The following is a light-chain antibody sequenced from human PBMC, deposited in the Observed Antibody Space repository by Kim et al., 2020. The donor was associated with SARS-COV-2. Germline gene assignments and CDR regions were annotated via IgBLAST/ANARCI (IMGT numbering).Light chain of an antibody. J-gene: IGKJ5*01. CDR2: DTS. Sequence: DIQMTQSPSSLSASVGDRVTITCQASQDIANYLNWYQQRPGKAPKLLIYDTSNLETGVPSRFSGSGSGTDFTLTISSLQPEDIATYYCQQYEDLLITFGQGTRLEIK. CDR1: QDIANY. V-gene: IGKV1-33*01. CDR3: QQYEDLLIT.